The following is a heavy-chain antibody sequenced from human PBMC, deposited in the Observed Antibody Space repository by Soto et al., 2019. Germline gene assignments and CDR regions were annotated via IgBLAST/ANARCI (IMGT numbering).Heavy chain of an antibody. CDR3: GAGFGDNPASPFDS. CDR2: IIPLFGTA. CDR1: GVTFSSET. J-gene: IGHJ4*02. Sequence: QVQLVQSGAEVKKPGSSVKVSCKASGVTFSSETISWVRQAPGQGLEWVGGIIPLFGTANYAQKFQGRVTITPDESTNTLYIGLSRLRSYHKAVSSCGAGFGDNPASPFDSWGQGTLVTVSS. D-gene: IGHD2-21*01. V-gene: IGHV1-69*01.